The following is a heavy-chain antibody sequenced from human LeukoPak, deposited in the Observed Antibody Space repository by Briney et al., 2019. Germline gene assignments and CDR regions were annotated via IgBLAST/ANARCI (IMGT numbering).Heavy chain of an antibody. D-gene: IGHD6-19*01. J-gene: IGHJ3*02. CDR3: ASTFSVAVAGLDAFDI. Sequence: SVKVSCRASGVTFTSDAISWVRQAPGQGREWIAGIIPIFGTANYAQKFQGRVTSTADESTSTAYMELNSLRSEDTDVYYCASTFSVAVAGLDAFDIWGQGTMVTVSS. V-gene: IGHV1-69*13. CDR1: GVTFTSDA. CDR2: IIPIFGTA.